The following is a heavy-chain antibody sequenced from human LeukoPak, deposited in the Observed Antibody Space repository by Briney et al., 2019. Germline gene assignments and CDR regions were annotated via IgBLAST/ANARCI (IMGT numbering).Heavy chain of an antibody. Sequence: GGSLRLSCAASGFTFSNVWMNWVRQAPGKGLEWVAVISYDGSNKYYADSVKGRFTISRDNSKNALSLQLNSLRPEDTALYYCAKHFCTGLDCSLFDSWGQGTLVTVSS. J-gene: IGHJ4*02. CDR3: AKHFCTGLDCSLFDS. V-gene: IGHV3-30*18. CDR1: GFTFSNVW. D-gene: IGHD3/OR15-3a*01. CDR2: ISYDGSNK.